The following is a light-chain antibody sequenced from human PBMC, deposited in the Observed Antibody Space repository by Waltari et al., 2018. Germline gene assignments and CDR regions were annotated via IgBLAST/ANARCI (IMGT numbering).Light chain of an antibody. J-gene: IGLJ2*01. CDR3: SSYISSSTLEL. CDR2: DVS. Sequence: QSALTQPASVSGSPGQSITISCTGTSGDVGAYNYVSWYQQHPGKAPKLMIFDVSNRPSGVSNRFSGSKSGNTASLTISGLQAEDEADYYCSSYISSSTLELFG. CDR1: SGDVGAYNY. V-gene: IGLV2-14*03.